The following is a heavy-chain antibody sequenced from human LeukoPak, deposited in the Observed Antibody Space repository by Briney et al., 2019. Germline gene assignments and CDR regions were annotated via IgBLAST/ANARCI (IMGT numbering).Heavy chain of an antibody. CDR2: ISGSGGST. CDR3: AKDVADTVSRGVSPPGWFDP. D-gene: IGHD3-10*01. J-gene: IGHJ5*02. Sequence: GGSLRLSCAASGFTFSSYAMSWVRQAPGKGLEWVATISGSGGSTYHADSLKGRFTISRDNSKNSLYLQMNSLRAEDTAVYFCAKDVADTVSRGVSPPGWFDPWGQGTLVTVSS. V-gene: IGHV3-23*01. CDR1: GFTFSSYA.